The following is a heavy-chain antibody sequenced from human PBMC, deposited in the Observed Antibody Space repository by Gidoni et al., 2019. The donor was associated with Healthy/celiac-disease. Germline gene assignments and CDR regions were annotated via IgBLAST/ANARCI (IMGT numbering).Heavy chain of an antibody. CDR1: GYSISSGYY. V-gene: IGHV4-38-2*01. CDR2: IYHSGST. CDR3: ARQDAYFDY. Sequence: QVQLQESGPGLVKPSETLSLTCAVSGYSISSGYYWGWIRQPPGKGLEWIGSIYHSGSTYYNPSLKSRVTISVDTSKNQFSLKLSSVTAADTAVYYCARQDAYFDYWGQGTLVTVSS. J-gene: IGHJ4*02.